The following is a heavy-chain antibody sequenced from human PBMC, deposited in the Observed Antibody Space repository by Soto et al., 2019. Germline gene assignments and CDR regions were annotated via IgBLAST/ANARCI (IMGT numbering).Heavy chain of an antibody. Sequence: GGSLRLSCAASGFTFSSYAMSWVRQAPGKGLGWVSAISGSGGNTYYADSVKGRFTLSRDTSRNTLYLQMNSLRAEDTALYYCASGLGSYDGSAFYYPKGDFDYWGQGTLVTVSS. CDR3: ASGLGSYDGSAFYYPKGDFDY. V-gene: IGHV3-23*01. D-gene: IGHD3-22*01. CDR1: GFTFSSYA. CDR2: ISGSGGNT. J-gene: IGHJ4*02.